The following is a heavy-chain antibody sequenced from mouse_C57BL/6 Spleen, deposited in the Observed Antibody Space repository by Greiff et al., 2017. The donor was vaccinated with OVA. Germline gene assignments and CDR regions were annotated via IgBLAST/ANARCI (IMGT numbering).Heavy chain of an antibody. D-gene: IGHD2-4*01. V-gene: IGHV5-6*02. J-gene: IGHJ3*01. CDR1: GFTFSSYG. CDR2: ISSGGSYT. Sequence: EVKLMESGGDLVKPGGSLKLSCAASGFTFSSYGMSWVRQTPDKRLEWVATISSGGSYTCYPDSVKGRFTISRDNAKNTLYLQMSSLKSEDTAMYYCARRLEDYDVFFAYWGQGTLVTVSA. CDR3: ARRLEDYDVFFAY.